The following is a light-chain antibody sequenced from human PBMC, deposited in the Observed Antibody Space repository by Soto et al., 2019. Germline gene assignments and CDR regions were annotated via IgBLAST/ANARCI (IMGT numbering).Light chain of an antibody. CDR3: QQYNNWPWT. V-gene: IGKV3-15*01. Sequence: VMTQSPATLSLSPGDSATLSCRASQSVSSNLAWYQQKPGQAPRLLIYGASTRATGIPARLSGSGSGTEFTLTISRLQSEDFAVYYCQQYNNWPWTFGQGTKVDIK. CDR2: GAS. CDR1: QSVSSN. J-gene: IGKJ1*01.